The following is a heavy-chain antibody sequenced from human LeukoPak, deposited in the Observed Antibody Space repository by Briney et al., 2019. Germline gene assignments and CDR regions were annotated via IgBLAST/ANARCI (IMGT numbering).Heavy chain of an antibody. CDR3: ARSPSGSAFDI. D-gene: IGHD1-26*01. CDR1: GYTFTSYC. Sequence: ASVKVSCKASGYTFTSYCMHWVRQAPGQGLEWMGIINPSGGSTSYAQKFQGRVTMTRDMSTSTVYMELSSLRSEDTAVYYCARSPSGSAFDIWGQGTMVTVSS. V-gene: IGHV1-46*01. J-gene: IGHJ3*02. CDR2: INPSGGST.